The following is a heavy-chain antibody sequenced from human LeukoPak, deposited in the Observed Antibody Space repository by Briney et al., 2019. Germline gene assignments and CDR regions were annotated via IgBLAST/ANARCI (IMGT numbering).Heavy chain of an antibody. Sequence: GPVKVSCKASGYTFTSYGISWVRPAPGQGLEWMGWISAYNGNTNYAQKLQGRVTMTTDTSTSTAYMELRSLRSDDTAVFYCARSSGIAASNDAFDIWGQGTMVTVSS. D-gene: IGHD6-13*01. V-gene: IGHV1-18*01. CDR2: ISAYNGNT. CDR1: GYTFTSYG. J-gene: IGHJ3*02. CDR3: ARSSGIAASNDAFDI.